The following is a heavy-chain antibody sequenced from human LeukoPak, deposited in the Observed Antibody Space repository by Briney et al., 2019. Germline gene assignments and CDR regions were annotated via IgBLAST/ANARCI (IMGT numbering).Heavy chain of an antibody. CDR1: GYTFTSYD. CDR2: MNPNSGNT. D-gene: IGHD6-13*01. V-gene: IGHV1-8*01. J-gene: IGHJ4*02. CDR3: ARGEQPRHSFDY. Sequence: ASVKVSCKASGYTFTSYDINWVRQATGQGLEWMGWMNPNSGNTGYAQKFQGRVTMTRNTSISTAYMELRSLRSDDTAVYYCARGEQPRHSFDYWGQGTLVTVSS.